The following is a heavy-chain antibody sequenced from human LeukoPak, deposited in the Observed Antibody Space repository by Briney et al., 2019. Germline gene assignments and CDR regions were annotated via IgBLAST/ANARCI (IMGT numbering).Heavy chain of an antibody. D-gene: IGHD2-21*02. CDR3: ARQASIVVVTAPGFDY. CDR2: IYYSGST. CDR1: GGSISSSSYY. Sequence: SETLSLTCTVSGGSISSSSYYWGWIPQPPGKGLEWIGSIYYSGSTYYNPSLKSRVTISVDTSKNQFSLKLSSVTAADTAVYYCARQASIVVVTAPGFDYWGQGTLVTVSS. J-gene: IGHJ4*02. V-gene: IGHV4-39*01.